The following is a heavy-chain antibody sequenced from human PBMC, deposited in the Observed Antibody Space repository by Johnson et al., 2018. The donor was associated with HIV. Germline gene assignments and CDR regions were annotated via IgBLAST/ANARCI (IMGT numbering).Heavy chain of an antibody. CDR1: GFTFSSYA. V-gene: IGHV3-30*03. J-gene: IGHJ3*01. D-gene: IGHD6-19*01. Sequence: QVQLVESGGGGVQPGRSLRLSCAASGFTFSSYAMHWVRRAPGKGLEWLAVVSYDGSNKYYEDSVKGRFTISRDNSMNTLYLQMNSLRPEDTAVYYCASLGYTSGWIVSDDGFDVWGQGTLVTVSS. CDR2: VSYDGSNK. CDR3: ASLGYTSGWIVSDDGFDV.